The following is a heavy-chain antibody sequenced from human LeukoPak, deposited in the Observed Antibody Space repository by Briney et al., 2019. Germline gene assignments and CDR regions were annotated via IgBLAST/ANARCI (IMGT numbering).Heavy chain of an antibody. D-gene: IGHD3-22*01. J-gene: IGHJ4*02. CDR1: GFTFSDYY. CDR2: ISAGGGNT. Sequence: PGGSLRLSCAASGFTFSDYYMSWIRQAPGKGLEWVSVISAGGGNTYYADSVKGRFTISRDNSKNTLYLQMNSLRAEDTAVYYCAKGGTGSCYSNSDYWGQGTLVTVSS. CDR3: AKGGTGSCYSNSDY. V-gene: IGHV3-23*01.